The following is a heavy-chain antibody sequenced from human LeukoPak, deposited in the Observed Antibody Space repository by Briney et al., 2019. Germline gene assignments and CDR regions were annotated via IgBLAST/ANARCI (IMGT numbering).Heavy chain of an antibody. CDR1: GASVSSISYY. CDR3: VRRRDCTSSSCYSGYFDP. J-gene: IGHJ5*02. D-gene: IGHD2-2*01. Sequence: SETLSPTCTVSGASVSSISYYWGWIRQPPGKAFEWIGTVYYRGNTYYNPTLRGRVTISLDTSKSQFSLKVTSVTAADTAVYYCVRRRDCTSSSCYSGYFDPWGQGTQVTVSS. V-gene: IGHV4-39*01. CDR2: VYYRGNT.